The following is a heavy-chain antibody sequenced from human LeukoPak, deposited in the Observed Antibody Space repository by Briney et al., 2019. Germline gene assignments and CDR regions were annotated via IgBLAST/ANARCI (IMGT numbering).Heavy chain of an antibody. D-gene: IGHD3-22*01. CDR1: GYTFTSYD. J-gene: IGHJ4*02. Sequence: ASVKVSCKASGYTFTSYDINWVRQATGQGLEWMGWMNPNSGNTGYAQKFQGRVTITRNTSISTAYMELSSLRSEDTAVYYCARGYDSSGYYYGVFDYWGQGTLVTVSS. CDR3: ARGYDSSGYYYGVFDY. CDR2: MNPNSGNT. V-gene: IGHV1-8*01.